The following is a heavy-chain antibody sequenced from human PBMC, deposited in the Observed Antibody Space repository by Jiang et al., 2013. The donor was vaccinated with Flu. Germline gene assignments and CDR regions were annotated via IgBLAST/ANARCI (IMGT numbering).Heavy chain of an antibody. J-gene: IGHJ6*02. D-gene: IGHD1-26*01. Sequence: YISSSGSTIYYADSVKGRFTISRDNAKNSLYLQMNSLRAEDTAVYYCARSVGESSPPEDGMDVWGQGTTVTVSS. CDR2: ISSSGSTI. CDR3: ARSVGESSPPEDGMDV. V-gene: IGHV3-11*01.